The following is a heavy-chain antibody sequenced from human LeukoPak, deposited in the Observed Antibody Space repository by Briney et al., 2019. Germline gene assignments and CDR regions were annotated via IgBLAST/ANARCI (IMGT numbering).Heavy chain of an antibody. D-gene: IGHD3-10*01. Sequence: PGGSLRLSCAASGFTFSSYWMSWVRQAPGKGLEWVANIKQDGSEKYYVDSVKGRFTISRDNAKNSLYLQMNSLRAEDTAVYYCARVSSGSGSYYFMYWGQGTLVTVSS. V-gene: IGHV3-7*01. J-gene: IGHJ4*02. CDR3: ARVSSGSGSYYFMY. CDR2: IKQDGSEK. CDR1: GFTFSSYW.